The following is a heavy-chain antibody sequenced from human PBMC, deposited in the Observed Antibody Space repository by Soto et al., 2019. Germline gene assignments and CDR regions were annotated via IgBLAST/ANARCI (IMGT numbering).Heavy chain of an antibody. CDR2: IYYSGST. V-gene: IGHV4-59*01. CDR1: GGSISSYY. J-gene: IGHJ3*01. D-gene: IGHD3-10*01. CDR3: ARRYGSAFDF. Sequence: QVQLQESGPGLVKPSETLSLTCTVSGGSISSYYWSWIRQPPGKGLEWIGYIYYSGSTNYNPSLTSRATISVDTSKNPFSLKLTSVAAADRAVYYGARRYGSAFDFWGQGTVVTVSS.